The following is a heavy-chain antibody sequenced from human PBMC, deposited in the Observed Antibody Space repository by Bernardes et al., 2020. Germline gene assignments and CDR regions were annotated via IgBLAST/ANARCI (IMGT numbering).Heavy chain of an antibody. Sequence: GGSLRLSCAASGFTFSTYGMHWVRQAPGKGLEWVAVISYDESNKYYADSVKGRFTISRDNSKNTLYLLMNSLRAEDTAVYYCAKALKRSGTTQANGYWGQGTLVTVSS. CDR3: AKALKRSGTTQANGY. J-gene: IGHJ4*02. V-gene: IGHV3-30*18. CDR2: ISYDESNK. D-gene: IGHD1-7*01. CDR1: GFTFSTYG.